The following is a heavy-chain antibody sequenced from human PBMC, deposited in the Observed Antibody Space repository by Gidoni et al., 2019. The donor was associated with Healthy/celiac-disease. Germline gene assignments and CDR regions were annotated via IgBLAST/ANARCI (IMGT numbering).Heavy chain of an antibody. D-gene: IGHD3-22*01. J-gene: IGHJ4*02. CDR3: VKDGLSSGYYFRFDY. Sequence: EAQLVESGCGLVQPGGSLRLACSASAFTFRSYAMHWVRQAPGKGLEYVSAISSNGGSTYYADSVKGRFTISRDNSKNTLYLQMSSLRAGDTAVYYCVKDGLSSGYYFRFDYWGQGTLVTVSS. V-gene: IGHV3-64D*06. CDR2: ISSNGGST. CDR1: AFTFRSYA.